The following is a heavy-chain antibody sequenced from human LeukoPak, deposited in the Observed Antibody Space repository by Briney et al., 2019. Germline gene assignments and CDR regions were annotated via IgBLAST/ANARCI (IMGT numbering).Heavy chain of an antibody. J-gene: IGHJ4*02. CDR3: AKDPSYYYGSGSYYNPSGAFDY. CDR2: VRYDGSNK. Sequence: GGSLRLSCAASGFTFSSYGMHWVRQAPGKGLEWVAFVRYDGSNKYYADSVKGRFTISRDNSKNTLYLQMNSLRAEDTAVYYCAKDPSYYYGSGSYYNPSGAFDYWGQGTLVTVSS. CDR1: GFTFSSYG. V-gene: IGHV3-30*02. D-gene: IGHD3-10*01.